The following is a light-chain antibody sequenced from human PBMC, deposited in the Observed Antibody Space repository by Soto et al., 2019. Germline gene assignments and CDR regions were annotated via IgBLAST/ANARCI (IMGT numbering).Light chain of an antibody. CDR1: QSVSSN. CDR2: GAS. CDR3: QQYSNWPPWT. J-gene: IGKJ1*01. V-gene: IGKV3-15*01. Sequence: EIVMTQSPATLSVSPGERATLSCRASQSVSSNLAWYQQKPGQAPRLLIYGASTRATGIPARFSGSGSGTEFTLIISSLQSEDFAVYYCQQYSNWPPWTFGQGTKVDIK.